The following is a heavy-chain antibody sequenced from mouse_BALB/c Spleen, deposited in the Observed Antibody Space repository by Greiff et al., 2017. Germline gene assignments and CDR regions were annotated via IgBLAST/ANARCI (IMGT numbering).Heavy chain of an antibody. CDR2: INPNNGGT. V-gene: IGHV1-18*01. CDR1: GYTFTDYN. Sequence: VQLQQSGPELVKPGASVKIPCKASGYTFTDYNMDWVKQSHGKSLEWIGDINPNNGGTIYNQKFKGKATLTVDKSSSTAYMELRSLTSEDTAVYYCARGGTSLLRLQRLGLDYYAMDYWGQGTSVTVSS. CDR3: ARGGTSLLRLQRLGLDYYAMDY. D-gene: IGHD1-2*01. J-gene: IGHJ4*01.